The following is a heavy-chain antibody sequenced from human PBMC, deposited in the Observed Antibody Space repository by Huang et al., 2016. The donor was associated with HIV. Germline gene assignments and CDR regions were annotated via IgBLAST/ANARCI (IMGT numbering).Heavy chain of an antibody. V-gene: IGHV1-69*01. J-gene: IGHJ4*02. CDR2: IVPFFGTT. CDR1: GGTFSRDS. CDR3: ARALADGSDYFDS. Sequence: QVQLVQSGLAVKKPGSSVKVSCQASGGTFSRDSISWVRQAPGQGLEWMGAIVPFFGTTTYAQRFQDRVTSTADESTSTAYMNLNSLRSDDTAVYYCARALADGSDYFDSWGQGTLVTVSS. D-gene: IGHD1-26*01.